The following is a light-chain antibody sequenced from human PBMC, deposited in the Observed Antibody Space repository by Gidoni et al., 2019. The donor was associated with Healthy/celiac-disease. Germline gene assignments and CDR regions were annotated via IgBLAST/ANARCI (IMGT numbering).Light chain of an antibody. V-gene: IGKV1-8*01. J-gene: IGKJ1*01. CDR2: AAS. Sequence: AIRMTQSPSPFSASTGDRVTITCRASQGISSYLAWYQQKPGKAPKLLIYAASTLQSGVPSRFSGSGSGTDFTLTISCLQSEDFATYYCQQYYSYPWTFXXXTKVEIK. CDR1: QGISSY. CDR3: QQYYSYPWT.